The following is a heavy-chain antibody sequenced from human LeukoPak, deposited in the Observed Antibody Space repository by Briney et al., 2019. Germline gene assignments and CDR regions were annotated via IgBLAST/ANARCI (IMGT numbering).Heavy chain of an antibody. CDR1: GFTFSSYA. CDR3: ARGGSGNYYTT. Sequence: GGSLRLSCAASGFTFSSYAMSWVRQAPGKGLEWVSRIIGDGSSTSYAESVKGRFTISRDNAKNTLYLQMNSLRAEDTAVYYCARGGSGNYYTTWGQGTLVTVSS. J-gene: IGHJ5*02. D-gene: IGHD3-3*01. V-gene: IGHV3-74*01. CDR2: IIGDGSST.